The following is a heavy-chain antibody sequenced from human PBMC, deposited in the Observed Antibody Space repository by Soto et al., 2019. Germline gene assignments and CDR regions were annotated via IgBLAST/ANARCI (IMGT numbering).Heavy chain of an antibody. D-gene: IGHD6-13*01. V-gene: IGHV3-30-3*01. Sequence: QVQLVESGGGVVQPGRSLRLSCAASGFTFSTHAMHWVRQAPGKGLECVAIVSFDGSNKYYADSVKGRFTISRDNSKNTLYLQMSGLTPEDTAFYYCARDQTGITTAGGGRIDRSGQGTLVTVSS. CDR1: GFTFSTHA. CDR2: VSFDGSNK. J-gene: IGHJ5*02. CDR3: ARDQTGITTAGGGRIDR.